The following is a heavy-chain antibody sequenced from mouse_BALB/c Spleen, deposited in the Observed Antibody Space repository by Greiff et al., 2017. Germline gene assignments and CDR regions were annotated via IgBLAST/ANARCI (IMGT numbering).Heavy chain of an antibody. CDR3: ARLPVYGYDGYYFDY. CDR2: INSNGGST. CDR1: GFTFSSYY. V-gene: IGHV5-6-2*01. Sequence: EVHLVESGGGLVKLGGSLKLSCAASGFTFSSYYMSWVRQTPEKRLELVAAINSNGGSTYYPDTVKGRFTISRDNAKNTLYLQMSSLKSEDTALYYCARLPVYGYDGYYFDYWGQGTTLTVSS. J-gene: IGHJ2*01. D-gene: IGHD2-2*01.